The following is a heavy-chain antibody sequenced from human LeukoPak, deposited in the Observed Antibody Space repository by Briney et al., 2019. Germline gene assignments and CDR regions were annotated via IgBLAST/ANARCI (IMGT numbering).Heavy chain of an antibody. V-gene: IGHV1-69*02. J-gene: IGHJ5*02. CDR2: IIPILGIA. CDR3: ARSSNWNDLWWFDP. D-gene: IGHD1-1*01. Sequence: VASVKVSCKASGGTFSSYTISWVRQAPGQGLEWMGRIIPILGIANYAQKLQGRVTITADKSTSTAYMELSSLRSEDTAVYYCARSSNWNDLWWFDPWGQGTLVTVSS. CDR1: GGTFSSYT.